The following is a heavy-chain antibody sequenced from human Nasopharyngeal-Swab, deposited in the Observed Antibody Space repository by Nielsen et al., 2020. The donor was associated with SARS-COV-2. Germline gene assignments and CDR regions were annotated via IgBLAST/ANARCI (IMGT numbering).Heavy chain of an antibody. CDR2: IWYDGSNK. CDR1: GFTFSSYG. Sequence: GESLKISCAASGFTFSSYGMHWVRQAPGKGLEWVAVIWYDGSNKYYADSVKGRFTISRDNSKNTLYLQMNSLRAEDTAVYYCASDPPATWYGMDVWGQGTTVTVSS. CDR3: ASDPPATWYGMDV. J-gene: IGHJ6*02. V-gene: IGHV3-33*01.